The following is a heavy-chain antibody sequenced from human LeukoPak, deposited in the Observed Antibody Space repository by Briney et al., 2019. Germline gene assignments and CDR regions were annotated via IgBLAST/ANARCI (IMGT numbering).Heavy chain of an antibody. CDR3: ARGRITMLRGITIRKGPPEDYYYMDV. CDR2: IFTSEST. CDR1: GVSISSYF. V-gene: IGHV4-4*07. J-gene: IGHJ6*03. D-gene: IGHD3-10*01. Sequence: SETLSLTCTVSGVSISSYFWSWIRQPAGKGLEWIGRIFTSESTNYNPSLKSRVTISVETSKNQFSLKLSSVTAADTAVYYCARGRITMLRGITIRKGPPEDYYYMDVWGKGTTVTVSS.